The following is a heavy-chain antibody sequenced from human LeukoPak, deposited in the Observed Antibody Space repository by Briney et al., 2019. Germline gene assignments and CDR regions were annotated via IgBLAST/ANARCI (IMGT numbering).Heavy chain of an antibody. CDR3: AKDPIADYDILTGRFDP. Sequence: QPGGSLRLSCAASGFTFSSYAMSWVRQAPGKGLEWVSAISRSGGSTYYADSVKGRFTISRDNSKNTLYLQMNSLRAEDTAVYYCAKDPIADYDILTGRFDPWGQGTLVTVSS. CDR1: GFTFSSYA. V-gene: IGHV3-23*01. J-gene: IGHJ5*02. D-gene: IGHD3-9*01. CDR2: ISRSGGST.